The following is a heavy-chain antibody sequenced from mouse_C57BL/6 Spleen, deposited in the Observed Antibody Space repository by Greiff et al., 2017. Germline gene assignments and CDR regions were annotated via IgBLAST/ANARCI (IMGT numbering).Heavy chain of an antibody. D-gene: IGHD2-1*01. Sequence: EVQLVESGGGLVKPGGSLKLSCAASGFTFSSYAMSWVRRTPEKRLEWVATISDGGSYTYYPDNVKGRFTISRDNAKNNLYLQMSHLKSEDTAMYYCAQMGIYYGNPYYFDYWGQGTTLTVSS. J-gene: IGHJ2*01. V-gene: IGHV5-4*01. CDR3: AQMGIYYGNPYYFDY. CDR1: GFTFSSYA. CDR2: ISDGGSYT.